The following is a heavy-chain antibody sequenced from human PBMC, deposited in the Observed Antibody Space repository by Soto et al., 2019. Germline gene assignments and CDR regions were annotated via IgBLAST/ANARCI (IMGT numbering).Heavy chain of an antibody. CDR2: ISAYNGNT. V-gene: IGHV1-18*01. CDR1: GYTFTSYG. Sequence: ASVKVSCKASGYTFTSYGISWVRQAPGQGLEWMGWISAYNGNTNYAQKLQGRVTMTTDTSTSTAYMELRSLRSDDTAVYYCARLRFLEWLSTYYFDYWGQGTLVTVSS. D-gene: IGHD3-3*01. J-gene: IGHJ4*02. CDR3: ARLRFLEWLSTYYFDY.